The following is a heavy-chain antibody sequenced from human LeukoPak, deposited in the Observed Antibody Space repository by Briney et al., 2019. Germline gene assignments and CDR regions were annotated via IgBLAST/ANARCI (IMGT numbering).Heavy chain of an antibody. D-gene: IGHD3-22*01. J-gene: IGHJ4*02. CDR3: ARATYYYDSSGYNFDY. Sequence: GASVKVSCKASGYTFTSYYMHWVRQAPGQGLEWMGIINPSGGSTSYAQKFQGRVTMTRDMSTSTVYMELSSLRSEDTAVYYCARATYYYDSSGYNFDYWGQGTLVTVSS. V-gene: IGHV1-46*01. CDR1: GYTFTSYY. CDR2: INPSGGST.